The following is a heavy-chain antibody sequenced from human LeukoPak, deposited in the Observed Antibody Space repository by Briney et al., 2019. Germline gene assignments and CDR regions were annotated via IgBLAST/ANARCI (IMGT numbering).Heavy chain of an antibody. CDR3: ARDGLRYCSGGSCSYFDY. CDR1: GFTFSSYG. CDR2: IWYDGSNK. J-gene: IGHJ4*02. Sequence: GGSLRLSCAASGFTFSSYGMHWVRQAPGKGLEWVAVIWYDGSNKYYADSVKGRFTISRGNSKNTLYLQMNSLRAEDTAVYYCARDGLRYCSGGSCSYFDYWGQGTLVTVSS. D-gene: IGHD2-15*01. V-gene: IGHV3-33*01.